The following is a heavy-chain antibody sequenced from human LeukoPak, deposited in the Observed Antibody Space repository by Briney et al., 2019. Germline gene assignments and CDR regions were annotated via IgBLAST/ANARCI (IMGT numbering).Heavy chain of an antibody. Sequence: ASVKVSCKASGYTFTSYGISWVRQAPGQGLEWMGWISAYNGNTNYAQKLQGRVTITADESTSTAHMELSSLRSKDTAVYYCARSRFSIAARLMEPGARWFDPWGQGTLVTVSS. CDR1: GYTFTSYG. V-gene: IGHV1-18*01. CDR2: ISAYNGNT. D-gene: IGHD6-6*01. J-gene: IGHJ5*02. CDR3: ARSRFSIAARLMEPGARWFDP.